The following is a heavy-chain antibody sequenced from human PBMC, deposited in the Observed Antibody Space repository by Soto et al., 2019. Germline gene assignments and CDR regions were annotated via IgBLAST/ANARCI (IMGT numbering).Heavy chain of an antibody. CDR3: AGDPDSHYNDSHASSYP. V-gene: IGHV1-69*04. Sequence: QVQLVQSGAEVKKPGSSVKVSCKASGGTFSTYPITWVRQAPGQGLEWMGRIIPMIGIINYAQKFQGRVTISADKFTGTAYMELTGLRSDDTAVYYCAGDPDSHYNDSHASSYPWGQGTLVTVSS. D-gene: IGHD4-4*01. J-gene: IGHJ5*02. CDR2: IIPMIGII. CDR1: GGTFSTYP.